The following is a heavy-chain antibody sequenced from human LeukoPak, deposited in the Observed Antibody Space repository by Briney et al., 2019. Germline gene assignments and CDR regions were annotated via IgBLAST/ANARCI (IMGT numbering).Heavy chain of an antibody. CDR2: IYYSGSS. V-gene: IGHV4-39*01. J-gene: IGHJ6*03. CDR1: GGSISSSSSY. CDR3: ARGRRDGYTLYYMDV. D-gene: IGHD5-24*01. Sequence: SETLSLTCSVSGGSISSSSSYWGWIRQPPGKGLEWIGSIYYSGSSFDNPSVKSRVTISVDTSKNQFSLKLSSVTAADTAVYYCARGRRDGYTLYYMDVWAKGTTVTISS.